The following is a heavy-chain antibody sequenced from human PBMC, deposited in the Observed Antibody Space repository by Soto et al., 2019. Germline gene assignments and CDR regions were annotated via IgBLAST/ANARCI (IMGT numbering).Heavy chain of an antibody. CDR3: ARVEMANYGSGSYTFDY. D-gene: IGHD3-10*01. CDR1: GFTFSSYG. Sequence: GGSLRLSCAASGFTFSSYGMHWVRQAPGKGLEWVAVIWYDGSNKYYADSVKGRFTISRDNSKNTLYLQMNSLRAEDTAVYYCARVEMANYGSGSYTFDYWGQGTLVPVSS. CDR2: IWYDGSNK. V-gene: IGHV3-33*01. J-gene: IGHJ4*02.